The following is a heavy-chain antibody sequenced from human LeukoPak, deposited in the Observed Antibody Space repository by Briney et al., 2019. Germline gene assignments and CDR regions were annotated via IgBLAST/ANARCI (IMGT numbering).Heavy chain of an antibody. D-gene: IGHD3-10*01. CDR3: AHVLLWFGELFY. J-gene: IGHJ4*02. CDR1: GSTFSSYA. Sequence: GGSLRLSCAASGSTFSSYAMSWVRQAPGKVLEWVSAISGSGGSTYYADSVKGRFTISRDNSKNTLYLQMNSLRAEDTAVYYCAHVLLWFGELFYWGQGTLVTVSS. V-gene: IGHV3-23*01. CDR2: ISGSGGST.